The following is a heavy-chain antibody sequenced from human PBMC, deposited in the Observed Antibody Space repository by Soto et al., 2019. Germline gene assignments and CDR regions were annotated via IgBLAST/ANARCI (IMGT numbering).Heavy chain of an antibody. V-gene: IGHV1-2*04. Sequence: GASVKVSCKASGYTFTGYYMHWVRQAPGQGLEWMGWINPNSGGTNYAQKFQGWVTMTRDTSISTAYMELSRLRSDDTAVYYCARSDIVVVPAIDALYYFDYWGQGTLVTVSS. D-gene: IGHD2-2*01. CDR1: GYTFTGYY. J-gene: IGHJ4*02. CDR2: INPNSGGT. CDR3: ARSDIVVVPAIDALYYFDY.